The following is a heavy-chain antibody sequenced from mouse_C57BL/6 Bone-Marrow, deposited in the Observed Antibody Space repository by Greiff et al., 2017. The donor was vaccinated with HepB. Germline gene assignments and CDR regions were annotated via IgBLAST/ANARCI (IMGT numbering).Heavy chain of an antibody. Sequence: VQLQQPGAELVKPGASVKLSCKASGYTFTSYWMQWVKQRPGQGLEWIGEIDHSDSYTNYTQKFKGKATLTVETSSSTADMQLSSLTSEDSAVYYCAREGWAYWYFDVWGTGTTVTVSS. J-gene: IGHJ1*03. CDR1: GYTFTSYW. V-gene: IGHV1-50*01. CDR3: AREGWAYWYFDV. D-gene: IGHD2-3*01. CDR2: IDHSDSYT.